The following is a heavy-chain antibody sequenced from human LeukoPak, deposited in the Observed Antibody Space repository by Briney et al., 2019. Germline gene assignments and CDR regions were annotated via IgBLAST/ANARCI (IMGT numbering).Heavy chain of an antibody. V-gene: IGHV4-39*07. Sequence: SETLSLTCTVSGGSISSSSYYWGWIRQPPGKGLEWIGSIYYSGSTYYNPSLKSRVTISVDTSKNQFSLKLSSVTAADTAVYYCARYAYDSSGYYGYYFDYWGQGTLVTVSS. J-gene: IGHJ4*02. CDR1: GGSISSSSYY. CDR2: IYYSGST. CDR3: ARYAYDSSGYYGYYFDY. D-gene: IGHD3-22*01.